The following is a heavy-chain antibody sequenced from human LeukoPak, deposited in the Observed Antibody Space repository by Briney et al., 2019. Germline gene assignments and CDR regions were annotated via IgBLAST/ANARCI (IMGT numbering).Heavy chain of an antibody. V-gene: IGHV1-2*02. Sequence: GASVKVSCKASGYTFTGYYMHWVRQAPGQGLEWMGWINPNSGGTNYAQKFQGRVTMTRDTSISTAYMELSRLRSDDTAVYYCARDLSFPKWELRDAFDIWGQGTMVTVSS. CDR1: GYTFTGYY. CDR2: INPNSGGT. D-gene: IGHD1-26*01. J-gene: IGHJ3*02. CDR3: ARDLSFPKWELRDAFDI.